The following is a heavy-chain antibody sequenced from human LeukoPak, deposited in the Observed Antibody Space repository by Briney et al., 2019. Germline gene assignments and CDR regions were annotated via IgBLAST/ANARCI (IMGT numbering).Heavy chain of an antibody. Sequence: PSQTLSLTCTVSGGSISSGDYYWSWIRPPPGKGLEWIGYIYYSGSTYYNPSLKSRVTISVDTSKKQFSLKLNSVTAADTAVYYCARVSSGFAINAFDIWGQGTVVTVSS. CDR3: ARVSSGFAINAFDI. D-gene: IGHD3-22*01. CDR2: IYYSGST. CDR1: GGSISSGDYY. V-gene: IGHV4-30-4*01. J-gene: IGHJ3*02.